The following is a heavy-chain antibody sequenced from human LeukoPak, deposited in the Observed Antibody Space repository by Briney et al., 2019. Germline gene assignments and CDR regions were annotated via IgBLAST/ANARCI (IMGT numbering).Heavy chain of an antibody. CDR3: ARGSENPFYFDY. J-gene: IGHJ4*02. V-gene: IGHV4-34*01. Sequence: SETLSLTCTVSGGSVSSYYWSWIRQPPGKGLEWIGEINHSGSTNYNPSLKSRVTISVDTSKNQFSLKLSSVTAADTAVYYCARGSENPFYFDYWGQGTLVTVSS. CDR1: GGSVSSYY. D-gene: IGHD1-14*01. CDR2: INHSGST.